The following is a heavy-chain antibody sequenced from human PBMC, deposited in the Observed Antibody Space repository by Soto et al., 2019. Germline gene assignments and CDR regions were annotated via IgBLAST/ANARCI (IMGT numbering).Heavy chain of an antibody. Sequence: SETLSLTCTVSGGSISSYYWSWIRQPPGKGLEWIGYIYYSGSTNYNPSLKSRVTISVDTSKNQFSLKLSSVTAADTAVYYCARGEETAAAGPYYFDYWGQGTLVTVSS. CDR1: GGSISSYY. V-gene: IGHV4-59*01. CDR2: IYYSGST. D-gene: IGHD6-13*01. CDR3: ARGEETAAAGPYYFDY. J-gene: IGHJ4*02.